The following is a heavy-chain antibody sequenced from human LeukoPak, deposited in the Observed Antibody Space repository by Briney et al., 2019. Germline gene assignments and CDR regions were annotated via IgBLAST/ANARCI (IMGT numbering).Heavy chain of an antibody. V-gene: IGHV3-21*01. D-gene: IGHD6-19*01. CDR3: AREVAGTGGDY. Sequence: GGSLRLSCAASGFAFSNYSMNWVRQAPGKGLEWVSSISSSSSYIYYADSVKGRFTISRDNAKNSLYLQMNSLRAEDTAVYYCAREVAGTGGDYWGQGTLVTVSS. J-gene: IGHJ4*02. CDR1: GFAFSNYS. CDR2: ISSSSSYI.